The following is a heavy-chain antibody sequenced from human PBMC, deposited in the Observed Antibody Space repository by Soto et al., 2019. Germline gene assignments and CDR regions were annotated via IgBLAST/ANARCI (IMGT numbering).Heavy chain of an antibody. Sequence: SETLSLTCAVSGDSISSGYYWAWIRQPPGKGLEGIGSIYHSATTYYNPSLKSRVTISVDTSKNQFSRKLTSVTAAVTGIYFCARGQDYDFWSASYTPADFYCGMDVWGRGTTVTVS. CDR2: IYHSATT. CDR3: ARGQDYDFWSASYTPADFYCGMDV. V-gene: IGHV4-38-2*01. J-gene: IGHJ6*02. D-gene: IGHD3-3*01. CDR1: GDSISSGYY.